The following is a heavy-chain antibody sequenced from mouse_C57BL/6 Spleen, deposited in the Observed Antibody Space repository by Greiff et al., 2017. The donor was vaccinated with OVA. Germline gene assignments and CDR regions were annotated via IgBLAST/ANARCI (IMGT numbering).Heavy chain of an antibody. CDR2: ISGGGGNT. V-gene: IGHV5-9*01. CDR1: GFTFSSYT. Sequence: LQQSGGGLVKPGGSLKLSCAASGFTFSSYTMSWVRQTPEKRLEWVATISGGGGNTYYPDSVKGRFTISRDNAKNTLYLQMSSLRSEDTALYYCARQGGSSYKYFDVWGTGTTVTVSS. J-gene: IGHJ1*03. D-gene: IGHD1-1*01. CDR3: ARQGGSSYKYFDV.